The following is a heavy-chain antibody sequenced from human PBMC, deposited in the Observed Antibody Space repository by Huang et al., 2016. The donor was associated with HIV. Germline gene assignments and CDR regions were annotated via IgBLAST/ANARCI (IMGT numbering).Heavy chain of an antibody. CDR2: ISNDGSNN. D-gene: IGHD5-18*01. CDR3: ARAKDTWDAYDI. Sequence: QVQLVESGGGVVQPGRSLRLSCAASGFPFNNHAMHWVRQAPGNGLDGVAVISNDGSNNYYAYSVKGRFTISRDSCKSTLFLHMTSLRTEDTAVYYCARAKDTWDAYDIWGQGTMVIVSS. V-gene: IGHV3-30-3*01. J-gene: IGHJ3*02. CDR1: GFPFNNHA.